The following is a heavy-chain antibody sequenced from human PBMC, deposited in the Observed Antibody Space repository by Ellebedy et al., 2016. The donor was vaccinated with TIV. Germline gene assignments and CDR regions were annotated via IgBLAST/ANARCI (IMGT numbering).Heavy chain of an antibody. CDR3: ARDSDCSSTSCYGPAEYFQH. V-gene: IGHV1-69*13. CDR1: GGTFSSYA. CDR2: IIPIFGTA. Sequence: ASVKVSCKASGGTFSSYAISWVRQAPGQGLEWMGGIIPIFGTANYAQKFQGRVTITADESTSTAYMELSSLRSEDTAVYYCARDSDCSSTSCYGPAEYFQHWGQGTLVTVSS. D-gene: IGHD2-2*01. J-gene: IGHJ1*01.